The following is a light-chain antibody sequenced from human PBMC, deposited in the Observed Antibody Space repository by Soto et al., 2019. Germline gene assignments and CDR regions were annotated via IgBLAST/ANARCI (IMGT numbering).Light chain of an antibody. CDR3: QQRSNWPLT. CDR2: DAS. V-gene: IGKV3-11*01. J-gene: IGKJ4*01. Sequence: LSLATGERATLSCMTSQSVSSYLAWYQQKPGQAPRLLIYDASSRATGIPARFSGSGSGTDFTLTISSLEPEDFAVYYCQQRSNWPLTFGGGTKVDIK. CDR1: QSVSSY.